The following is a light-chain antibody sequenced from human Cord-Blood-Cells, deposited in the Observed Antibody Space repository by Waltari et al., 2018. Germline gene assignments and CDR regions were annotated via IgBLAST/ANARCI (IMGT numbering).Light chain of an antibody. Sequence: IQLTQSPSSLSASVGDRVTIPCRASQGISSYLALYQQKPGKAPKLLIYAASTLQSGVPARFSGSGSGTDFTLTISSLQPEECATYYCQQLNSYPHTFGQGTKLEIK. CDR3: QQLNSYPHT. V-gene: IGKV1-9*01. CDR2: AAS. CDR1: QGISSY. J-gene: IGKJ2*01.